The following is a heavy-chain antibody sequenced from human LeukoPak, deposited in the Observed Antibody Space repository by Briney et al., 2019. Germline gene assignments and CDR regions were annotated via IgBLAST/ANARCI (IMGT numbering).Heavy chain of an antibody. CDR2: ISGSGDST. D-gene: IGHD1-20*01. V-gene: IGHV3-23*01. CDR1: GLTFNNYA. CDR3: VSRYDWNPGNF. J-gene: IGHJ4*02. Sequence: GGSLRLSCTASGLTFNNYAMNWVRQAPGKGLEWVSAISGSGDSTYYADSVKGRFTVSRDNSKNTLYLQMNSLRAEDTAVYYCVSRYDWNPGNFWGQGTLVTVSS.